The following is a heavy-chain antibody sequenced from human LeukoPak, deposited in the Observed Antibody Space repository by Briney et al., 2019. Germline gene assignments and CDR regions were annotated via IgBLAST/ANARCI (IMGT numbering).Heavy chain of an antibody. J-gene: IGHJ4*02. CDR3: ATILPHCSGGCCPWPFDY. CDR2: IIPIFGTA. D-gene: IGHD2-15*01. CDR1: GGTFSSYA. Sequence: SVKVSCKASGGTFSSYAISWVRQAPGQGLEWMGGIIPIFGTANYAQKFQGRVTITTDESTSTAYMELSSLRSEDTAVYYCATILPHCSGGCCPWPFDYWGQGTLVTVSS. V-gene: IGHV1-69*05.